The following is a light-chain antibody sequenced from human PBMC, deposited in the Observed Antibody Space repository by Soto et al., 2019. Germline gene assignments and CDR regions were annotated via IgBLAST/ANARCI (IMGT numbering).Light chain of an antibody. CDR1: SGHSSYA. CDR3: QTWGTGILV. J-gene: IGLJ2*01. Sequence: QPVLTQSPSASASLGASVKLTCTLSSGHSSYAIAWHQQLPEKGPRFLMKLNSDGSHSKGDGIPDRFSGSSSGAERYLIISGLQSEDEADYYCQTWGTGILVFGGGTKLTVL. CDR2: LNSDGSH. V-gene: IGLV4-69*01.